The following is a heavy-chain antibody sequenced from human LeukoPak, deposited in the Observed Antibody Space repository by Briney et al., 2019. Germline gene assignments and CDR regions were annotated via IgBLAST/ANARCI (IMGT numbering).Heavy chain of an antibody. V-gene: IGHV3-74*01. CDR2: ISGDGSST. J-gene: IGHJ4*02. CDR1: GFTFSCYW. CDR3: ARGTYSYDSSAYYGLYYFDS. Sequence: GGSLRLSCAASGFTFSCYWMHWVRQAPGKGLVWVSRISGDGSSTNYADSVKGRFTISRDNTKNTLYLQMNSLRAEDTAVFYCARGTYSYDSSAYYGLYYFDSWGQGTLVTVSS. D-gene: IGHD3-22*01.